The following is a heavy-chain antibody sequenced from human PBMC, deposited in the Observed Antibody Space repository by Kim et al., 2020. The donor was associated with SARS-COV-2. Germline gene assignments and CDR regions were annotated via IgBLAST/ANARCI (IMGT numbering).Heavy chain of an antibody. J-gene: IGHJ5*02. D-gene: IGHD3-10*01. V-gene: IGHV3-23*01. Sequence: VKGRFTISRDNSKNTLYLQMNSLRAEDTAVYYCAKEEVYYGSGTGLWFDPWGQGTLVTVSS. CDR3: AKEEVYYGSGTGLWFDP.